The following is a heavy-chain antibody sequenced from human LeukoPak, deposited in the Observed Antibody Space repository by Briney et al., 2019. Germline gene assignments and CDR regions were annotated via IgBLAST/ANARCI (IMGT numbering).Heavy chain of an antibody. CDR2: ISGSGGST. CDR3: AKDQPYYGSGSSDFDY. D-gene: IGHD3-10*01. CDR1: GFTFSSYG. V-gene: IGHV3-23*01. J-gene: IGHJ4*02. Sequence: PGGSLRLSCAASGFTFSSYGMSWVRQAPGKGLEWVSAISGSGGSTYYADSVKGRFTISRDNSKNTLYLQMNSLRAEDTAVYYCAKDQPYYGSGSSDFDYWGQETLVTVSS.